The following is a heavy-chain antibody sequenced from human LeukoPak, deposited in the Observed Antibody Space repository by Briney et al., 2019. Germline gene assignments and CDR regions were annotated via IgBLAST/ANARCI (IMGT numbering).Heavy chain of an antibody. J-gene: IGHJ5*02. Sequence: GGSLRLSCAASGVTFSSYWMSWVRQAPGKGLEWVANIKQDGSEKYYVDSVKGRFTISRDNAKNSLYLQMNSLRAEDTAVYYCARGIKATSWFSPIQEGNWFDPWGQGTLVTVSS. CDR1: GVTFSSYW. V-gene: IGHV3-7*01. CDR2: IKQDGSEK. CDR3: ARGIKATSWFSPIQEGNWFDP. D-gene: IGHD3-10*01.